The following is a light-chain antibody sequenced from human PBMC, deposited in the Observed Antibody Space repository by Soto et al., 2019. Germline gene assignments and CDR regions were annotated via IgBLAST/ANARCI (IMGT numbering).Light chain of an antibody. V-gene: IGKV3-11*01. CDR3: QQRSDWPST. J-gene: IGKJ4*01. CDR2: DSS. Sequence: EIVLTQSPATLSLSPGERATLSCRASQSVGTYFAWYQHKPGQAPRLLIYDSSNRATGIPARFSGSGSGTDFTLTISSLEPEDCAVYYCQQRSDWPSTFGGGTKVEIK. CDR1: QSVGTY.